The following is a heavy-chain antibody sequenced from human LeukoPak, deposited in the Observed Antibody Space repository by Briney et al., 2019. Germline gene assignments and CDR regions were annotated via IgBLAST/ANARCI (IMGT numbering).Heavy chain of an antibody. CDR3: ARILPNTRSNPAAGDAFDI. D-gene: IGHD6-13*01. CDR2: INPSGGST. V-gene: IGHV1-46*01. Sequence: GASVKVSCKASGYTFTSYYMHWVRQAPGQGLEWMGIINPSGGSTSYAQKFQGRVTMTRDTSTSTVYMELSSLRSEDTAVYYCARILPNTRSNPAAGDAFDIWGQGTMVTVSS. CDR1: GYTFTSYY. J-gene: IGHJ3*02.